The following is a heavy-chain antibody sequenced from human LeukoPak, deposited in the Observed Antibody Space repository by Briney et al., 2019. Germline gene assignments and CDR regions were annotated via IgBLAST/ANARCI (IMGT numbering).Heavy chain of an antibody. CDR1: GGSFSGYY. J-gene: IGHJ5*02. CDR3: PRAGTAVA. Sequence: SATLSLTHAPHGGSFSGYYWSSIRPPPGKGLECIWEINHSGSTNYNPSLKSRVTISVDTPTNQSSLKLSSVNAAATTMYYCPRAGTAVAWGQGTLVTVSS. CDR2: INHSGST. V-gene: IGHV4-34*01. D-gene: IGHD6-19*01.